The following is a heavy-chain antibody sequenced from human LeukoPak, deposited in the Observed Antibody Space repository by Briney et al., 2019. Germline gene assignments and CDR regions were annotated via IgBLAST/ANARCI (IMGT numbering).Heavy chain of an antibody. CDR2: ISWNSGSI. D-gene: IGHD4-17*01. V-gene: IGHV3-9*01. CDR1: GFTFDDYA. CDR3: AKDEDYGDYLYAFDI. Sequence: GGSLRLSRAASGFTFDDYAMHWVRQAPGKGLEWVSGISWNSGSIGYADSVKGRFTISRDNAKNSLYLQMNSLRAEDTALYYCAKDEDYGDYLYAFDIWGQGTMVTVSS. J-gene: IGHJ3*02.